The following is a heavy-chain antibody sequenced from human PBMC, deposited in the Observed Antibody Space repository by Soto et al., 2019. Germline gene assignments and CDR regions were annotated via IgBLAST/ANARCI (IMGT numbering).Heavy chain of an antibody. J-gene: IGHJ4*02. CDR2: IYWDDDK. CDR1: GFSLTTSGVG. D-gene: IGHD3-3*01. CDR3: AYRVLRTVFGLVTTTAIYFDF. Sequence: QITLNESGPTLVKPTQTLTLTCTFSGFSLTTSGVGVGWIRQSPGKAPEWLALIYWDDDKRYSPSLKSRLTITKDTSKNQVVLTMANLDPADTATDYCAYRVLRTVFGLVTTTAIYFDFWGQGTPVAVSS. V-gene: IGHV2-5*02.